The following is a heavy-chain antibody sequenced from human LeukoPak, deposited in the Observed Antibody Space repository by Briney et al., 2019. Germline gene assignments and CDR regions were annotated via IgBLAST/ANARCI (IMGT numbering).Heavy chain of an antibody. CDR1: GGSINSYY. CDR3: VRVGGASSILSAFDI. D-gene: IGHD6-6*01. CDR2: IYNSETI. V-gene: IGHV4-59*01. J-gene: IGHJ3*02. Sequence: SETLSLTCTVSGGSINSYYWSWIRQPPGKGPEWIGYIYNSETINYNPSLTSRVTISLDTSKNQVSLKLTSVTAADTAVYYCVRVGGASSILSAFDIWGQGTMVTVSS.